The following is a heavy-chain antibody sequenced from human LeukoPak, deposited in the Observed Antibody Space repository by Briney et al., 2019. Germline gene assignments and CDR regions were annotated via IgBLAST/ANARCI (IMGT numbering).Heavy chain of an antibody. CDR1: GGSISSGGYY. Sequence: PSETLSLTCTVSGGSISSGGYYWSWIRQHPGKGLEWIGYIYYSGSTYYNPSLKSRVTISVDTSKNQFPLKLSSVTAADTAVYYCARAEEAAAGAIDYWGQGTLVTVSS. CDR2: IYYSGST. CDR3: ARAEEAAAGAIDY. J-gene: IGHJ4*02. V-gene: IGHV4-31*03. D-gene: IGHD6-13*01.